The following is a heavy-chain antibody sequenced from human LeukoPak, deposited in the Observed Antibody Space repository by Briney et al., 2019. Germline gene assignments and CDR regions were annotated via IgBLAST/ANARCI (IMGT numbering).Heavy chain of an antibody. J-gene: IGHJ3*02. Sequence: PSETLSLTCSVSGGSINNSSYYWGWVRQPPGKGLEWIGTIYYSGSAYYNPSLKSRVTISVDTSKNQFSLKLSSVTAADTAVYYCASLGVALHAFDIWGQGTLVTVSS. CDR3: ASLGVALHAFDI. V-gene: IGHV4-39*01. D-gene: IGHD3-16*01. CDR2: IYYSGSA. CDR1: GGSINNSSYY.